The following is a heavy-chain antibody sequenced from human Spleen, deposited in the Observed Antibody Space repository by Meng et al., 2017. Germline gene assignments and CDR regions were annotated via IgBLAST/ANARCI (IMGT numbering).Heavy chain of an antibody. D-gene: IGHD3-10*01. Sequence: QWPLQESGPGLVKPSPPLSLTCTVSGGSISSGGYYWNWIRHHPGKGLEWIGYIYYSGTTYYNPSLKSRVTMSVETSKIQFSLKLSSVTAADTAVYFCARDGVGYGSGTNKWFDPWGQGTLVTVSS. CDR3: ARDGVGYGSGTNKWFDP. CDR2: IYYSGTT. CDR1: GGSISSGGYY. V-gene: IGHV4-31*03. J-gene: IGHJ5*02.